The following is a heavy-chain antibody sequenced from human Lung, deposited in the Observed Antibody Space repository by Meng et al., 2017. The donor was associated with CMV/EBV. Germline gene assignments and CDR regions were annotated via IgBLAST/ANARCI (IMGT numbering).Heavy chain of an antibody. D-gene: IGHD2-2*01. V-gene: IGHV4-59*01. CDR1: GGSISSYY. J-gene: IGHJ6*02. CDR2: IYYSGST. Sequence: LXSTVPGGSISSYYWSWIRQPPGKGLEWIGYIYYSGSTNYNPSLKSRVTISVDTSKNQFSLKLSSVTAADTAVYYCARNSPAAPHYYYYGMEVWGQGNXVNGAS. CDR3: ARNSPAAPHYYYYGMEV.